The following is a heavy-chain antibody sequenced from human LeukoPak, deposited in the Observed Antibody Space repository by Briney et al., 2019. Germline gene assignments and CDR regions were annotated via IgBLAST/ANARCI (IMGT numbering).Heavy chain of an antibody. CDR2: IYSGGST. V-gene: IGHV3-53*01. D-gene: IGHD3-9*01. Sequence: GGSLRLSCAASGFTVSSNYMSWVRQAPGKGLEWVSVIYSGGSTYYADSVKGRFTISRDNSKNTLYLQMNSLRAEDTAVYYCARGYVLRYFDWSPGAFDIWGQGTMVTVSS. J-gene: IGHJ3*02. CDR1: GFTVSSNY. CDR3: ARGYVLRYFDWSPGAFDI.